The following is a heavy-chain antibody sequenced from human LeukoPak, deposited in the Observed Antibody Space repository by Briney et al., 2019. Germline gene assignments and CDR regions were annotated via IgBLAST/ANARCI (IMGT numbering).Heavy chain of an antibody. V-gene: IGHV3-21*01. CDR2: ISSSSSYI. CDR1: GFTVSSNY. Sequence: GGSLRLSCAASGFTVSSNYMNWVRQAPGKGLEWVSSISSSSSYIYYADSVKGRFTISRDNAKNSLYLQMNSLRAEDTAVYYCARDSEYDILTGYYIDYWGQGTLVTVSS. CDR3: ARDSEYDILTGYYIDY. J-gene: IGHJ4*02. D-gene: IGHD3-9*01.